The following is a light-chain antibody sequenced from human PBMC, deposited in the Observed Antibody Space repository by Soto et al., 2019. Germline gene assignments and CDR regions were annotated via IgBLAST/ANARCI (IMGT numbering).Light chain of an antibody. J-gene: IGKJ5*01. Sequence: EIVLTQSPDTLSLSPGERVTLSCRASQSIIRIYSAWHHQKPGPTPRLLVDGSSSRVTGTPDRFSGSGSGTDFTITISRLEPEDFAVYYCQQNGTSPITFGQGTRLEI. CDR2: GSS. CDR3: QQNGTSPIT. V-gene: IGKV3-20*01. CDR1: QSIIRIY.